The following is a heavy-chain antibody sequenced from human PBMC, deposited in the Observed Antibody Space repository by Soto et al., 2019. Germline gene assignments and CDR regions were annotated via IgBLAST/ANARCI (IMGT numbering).Heavy chain of an antibody. CDR2: IYYSGST. J-gene: IGHJ5*02. CDR3: ARGQGYCTNGVRTNWFDP. D-gene: IGHD2-8*01. V-gene: IGHV4-59*01. CDR1: GGSISSYY. Sequence: SETLSLTCTVSGGSISSYYWSWIRQPPGKGLEWIGYIYYSGSTNYNPSLKSRVTISVDTSKNQFSLKLSSVTAADTAVYYCARGQGYCTNGVRTNWFDPWGQGTLVTVSS.